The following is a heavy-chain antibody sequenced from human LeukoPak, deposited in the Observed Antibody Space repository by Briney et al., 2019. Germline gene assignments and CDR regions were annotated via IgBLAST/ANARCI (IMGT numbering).Heavy chain of an antibody. CDR2: IWYDGSNK. J-gene: IGHJ4*02. Sequence: GGSLRLSCAASGFTFSSYGMHWVRQAPGKGLEWVAVIWYDGSNKYYADSVKGRFTISRDNSKNTLYLQMNSLRAEDTAVYYCARVSKKQWLIGYYFDYWGQGTRVTVS. V-gene: IGHV3-33*01. CDR1: GFTFSSYG. D-gene: IGHD6-19*01. CDR3: ARVSKKQWLIGYYFDY.